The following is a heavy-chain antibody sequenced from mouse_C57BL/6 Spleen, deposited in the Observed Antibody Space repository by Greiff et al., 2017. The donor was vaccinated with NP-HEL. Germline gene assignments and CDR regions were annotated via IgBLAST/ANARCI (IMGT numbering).Heavy chain of an antibody. Sequence: VQLQQSGAELARPGASVKLSCKASGYTFTSYGISWVKQRTGQGLEWIGEIYPRSGNTYYNEKFKGKATLTADKSSSTAYMELRSLTSEDSAVYFCAIYDYEDWYFDVWGTGTTVTVAS. CDR3: AIYDYEDWYFDV. D-gene: IGHD2-4*01. V-gene: IGHV1-81*01. CDR2: IYPRSGNT. J-gene: IGHJ1*03. CDR1: GYTFTSYG.